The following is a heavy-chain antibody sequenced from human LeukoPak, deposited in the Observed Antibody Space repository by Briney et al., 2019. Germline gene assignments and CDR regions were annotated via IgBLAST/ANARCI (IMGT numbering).Heavy chain of an antibody. D-gene: IGHD3-10*01. CDR3: ARKLLWFGELQNWFDP. CDR1: GYTFTSYG. J-gene: IGHJ5*02. Sequence: ASVKVSCKASGYTFTSYGISWVRQAPGQGLEWMGWISAYNGDTNYAQKLQGRVTMTTDTYTSTAYMELRSLRSDDTAVYYCARKLLWFGELQNWFDPWGQGTLVTVSS. CDR2: ISAYNGDT. V-gene: IGHV1-18*01.